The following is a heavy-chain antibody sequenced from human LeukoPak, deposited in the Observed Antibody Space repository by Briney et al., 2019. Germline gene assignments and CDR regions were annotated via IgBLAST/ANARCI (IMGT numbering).Heavy chain of an antibody. CDR2: VSSSGSTI. Sequence: PGGSLRLSCAASGFTFSDYYMSWIRQAPGKGLEWGSYVSSSGSTIYYADSGKGRFTIARANAKNSLYLQMNSLRAEDTAVHYCASGRDGYIGSSDYWGQGTLVTVSS. V-gene: IGHV3-11*04. CDR3: ASGRDGYIGSSDY. J-gene: IGHJ4*02. CDR1: GFTFSDYY. D-gene: IGHD5-24*01.